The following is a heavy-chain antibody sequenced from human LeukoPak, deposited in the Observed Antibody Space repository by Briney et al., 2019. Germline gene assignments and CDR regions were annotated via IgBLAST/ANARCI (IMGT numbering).Heavy chain of an antibody. CDR2: INSDGSST. CDR1: GFTFSSYW. J-gene: IGHJ3*02. Sequence: PGGSLRLSCAASGFTFSSYWMHWVRQAPGKGLVWVSRINSDGSSTSYADSVKGRFTISRDNAKNTLYLQMNSLRAEDTAVYYCARESVRYGGKGDAFDIWGQGTMVTVSS. CDR3: ARESVRYGGKGDAFDI. D-gene: IGHD4-23*01. V-gene: IGHV3-74*01.